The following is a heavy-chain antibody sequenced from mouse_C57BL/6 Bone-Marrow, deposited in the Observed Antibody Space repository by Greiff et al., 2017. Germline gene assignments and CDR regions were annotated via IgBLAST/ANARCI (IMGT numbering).Heavy chain of an antibody. CDR2: IDPEDGDT. CDR1: GFNIKDYY. D-gene: IGHD2-4*01. J-gene: IGHJ4*01. CDR3: TTSGYYDYDRAMDY. Sequence: VQLQQSGAELVRPGASVKLSCTASGFNIKDYYMHWVKQRPEQGLEWIGRIDPEDGDTEYAPKFQGKATMTADTSSNTAYLQISSLTSEDTAVYYCTTSGYYDYDRAMDYWGQGTSVTVSS. V-gene: IGHV14-1*01.